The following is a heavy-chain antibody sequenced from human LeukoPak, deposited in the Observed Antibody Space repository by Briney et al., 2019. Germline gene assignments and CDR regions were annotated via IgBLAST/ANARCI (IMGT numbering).Heavy chain of an antibody. CDR2: MNPHSGNT. D-gene: IGHD1-26*01. CDR3: AREGARSSDTSGSYPLDY. J-gene: IGHJ4*02. Sequence: ALVKVSCKASGYTFSNFDINWVRQATGQGLEWMGWMNPHSGNTGYSQKFQGRVTITKNSSISTAYMELSSLTSEDTAVYYCAREGARSSDTSGSYPLDYWGQGTLVTVSS. CDR1: GYTFSNFD. V-gene: IGHV1-8*03.